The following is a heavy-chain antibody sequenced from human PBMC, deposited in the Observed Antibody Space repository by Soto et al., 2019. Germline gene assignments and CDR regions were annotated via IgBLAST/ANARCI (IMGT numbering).Heavy chain of an antibody. CDR3: ARGSRWSGYALDY. CDR1: GFTFSGYG. CDR2: IWSGGKNR. D-gene: IGHD3-3*01. V-gene: IGHV3-33*07. Sequence: PGGSLRLSCVGSGFTFSGYGTYWVRQAPGKGLEWVSVIWSGGKNRYYTDSMKGRFIISRDESKSTMYLQMNSLRAEDTAVYYCARGSRWSGYALDYWGQGTLVTVSS. J-gene: IGHJ4*02.